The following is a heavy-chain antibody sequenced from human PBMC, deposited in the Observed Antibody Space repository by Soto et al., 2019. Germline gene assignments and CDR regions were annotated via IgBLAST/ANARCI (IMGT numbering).Heavy chain of an antibody. V-gene: IGHV1-2*04. D-gene: IGHD2-2*02. CDR2: INPNSGGT. J-gene: IGHJ6*03. Sequence: GASVKVSCKASGYTFTGYYMHWVRQAPGQGLEWMGWINPNSGGTNYAQKFQGWVTMTRDTSISTAYMELSRLRSDDTAVYYCARGGYCSSTSCHSKAGYYYYYYYMDVWGKGTTVTVSS. CDR3: ARGGYCSSTSCHSKAGYYYYYYYMDV. CDR1: GYTFTGYY.